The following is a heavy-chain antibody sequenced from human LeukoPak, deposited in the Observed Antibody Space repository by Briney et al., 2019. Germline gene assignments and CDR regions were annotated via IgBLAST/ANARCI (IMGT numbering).Heavy chain of an antibody. J-gene: IGHJ5*02. V-gene: IGHV5-51*01. CDR3: ARKGGSSGYLDWFDP. Sequence: GESLKISCKGSGYSFTIYWIGWVRQMPGKGLEWMGIIYPGDSDTRYSPSFQGQVTISADKSISTAYLQWSSLKASDTAMYYCARKGGSSGYLDWFDPWGQGTLVTVSS. D-gene: IGHD3-22*01. CDR2: IYPGDSDT. CDR1: GYSFTIYW.